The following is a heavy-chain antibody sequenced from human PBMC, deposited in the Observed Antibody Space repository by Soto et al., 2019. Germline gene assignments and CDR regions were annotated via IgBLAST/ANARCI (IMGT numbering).Heavy chain of an antibody. CDR3: ARAVEAPADLDY. CDR2: INAGNGNT. CDR1: GYTFTAYA. D-gene: IGHD1-1*01. Sequence: GASVKVSCKASGYTFTAYAMHWVRQAPGQRLEWMGWINAGNGNTKYSQKFQGRVTITRDTSASTAYMELSSLRSEDTAVYYCARAVEAPADLDYWGQGTLVTVSS. J-gene: IGHJ4*02. V-gene: IGHV1-3*01.